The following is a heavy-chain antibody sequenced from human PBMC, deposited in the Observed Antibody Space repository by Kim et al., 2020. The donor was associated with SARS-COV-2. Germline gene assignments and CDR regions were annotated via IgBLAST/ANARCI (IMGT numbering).Heavy chain of an antibody. CDR1: GGSISSGDYY. CDR3: ARDTRPGRRLGLDYYGMDV. D-gene: IGHD4-17*01. J-gene: IGHJ6*02. CDR2: IYYSGST. Sequence: SETLSLTCTVSGGSISSGDYYWSWIRQPPGKGLEWIGYIYYSGSTYYNPSLKSRVTISVDTSKNQFSLKLSSVTAADTAVYYCARDTRPGRRLGLDYYGMDVWGQGTTVTVSS. V-gene: IGHV4-30-4*01.